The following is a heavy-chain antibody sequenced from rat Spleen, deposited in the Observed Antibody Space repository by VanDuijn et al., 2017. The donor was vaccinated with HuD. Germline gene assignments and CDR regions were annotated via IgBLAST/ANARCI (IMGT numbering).Heavy chain of an antibody. CDR2: MWSGGST. D-gene: IGHD1-4*01. Sequence: QVQLMESGPGLVQPSETLSLTCTVSGFSLTSYNVHWVRQPPGKGLEWMGVMWSGGSTDYNSALKSRLSISRDTSKNQVFLKMNSLQSEDTTTYYCATLNNPGDYFDYWGQGVMVTVSS. CDR3: ATLNNPGDYFDY. J-gene: IGHJ2*01. CDR1: GFSLTSYN. V-gene: IGHV2-45*01.